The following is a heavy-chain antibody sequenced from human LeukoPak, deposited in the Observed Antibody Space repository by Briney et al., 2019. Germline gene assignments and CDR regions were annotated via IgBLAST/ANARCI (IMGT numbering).Heavy chain of an antibody. CDR1: GYTFTSYA. Sequence: GASVKVSCKASGYTFTSYAMHWVRQAPGQRLEWMGWINAGNGNTKYSQKFQGRVTITRDTSASTAYMELSSLRSEDTAVYYCARSQGKRFSSPPLDYWGQGTLVTVSS. J-gene: IGHJ4*02. D-gene: IGHD6-13*01. CDR2: INAGNGNT. V-gene: IGHV1-3*01. CDR3: ARSQGKRFSSPPLDY.